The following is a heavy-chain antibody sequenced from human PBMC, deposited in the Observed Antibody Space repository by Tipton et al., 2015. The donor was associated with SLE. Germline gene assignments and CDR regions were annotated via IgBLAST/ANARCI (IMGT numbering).Heavy chain of an antibody. CDR3: ARVTNGSGTEKRGGGYYFDY. CDR2: IYYSGST. Sequence: TLSLTCTVSGGSISSYYWSWIRQPPGKGLEWIGYIYYSGSTNYNPSLKSRVTISVDTSKNQFSLKLSSVTAADTAVYYCARVTNGSGTEKRGGGYYFDYWGQGTLVTVSS. V-gene: IGHV4-59*12. J-gene: IGHJ4*02. CDR1: GGSISSYY. D-gene: IGHD3-10*01.